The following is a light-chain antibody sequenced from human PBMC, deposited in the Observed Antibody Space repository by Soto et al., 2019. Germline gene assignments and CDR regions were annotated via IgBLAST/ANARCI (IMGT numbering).Light chain of an antibody. CDR3: SSYTSSSTLVV. CDR2: DVS. J-gene: IGLJ2*01. Sequence: QSVLTQPASVSGSTGKSITISCTGTSSDVGGYNYVSWYQQHPGKAPKLMIYDVSNRPSGVSNRFSGSKSGNTASLTISGLQAEDEADYYCSSYTSSSTLVVFCGGTKLTVL. V-gene: IGLV2-14*01. CDR1: SSDVGGYNY.